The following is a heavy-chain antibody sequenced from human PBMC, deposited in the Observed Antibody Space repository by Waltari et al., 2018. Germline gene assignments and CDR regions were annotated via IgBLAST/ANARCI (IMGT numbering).Heavy chain of an antibody. Sequence: QVQLVQSAAEGKKPGSSVKVSCKAHGGTFSSYAISWVLQAPGQGLEWMGGIIRIFGTANYAQKFQGRVTITTDESTSTAYMELSSLRSEDTAVYYCASGDDYGDYRYYYYGMDVWGQGTTVTVSS. CDR2: IIRIFGTA. CDR3: ASGDDYGDYRYYYYGMDV. J-gene: IGHJ6*02. CDR1: GGTFSSYA. V-gene: IGHV1-69*05. D-gene: IGHD4-17*01.